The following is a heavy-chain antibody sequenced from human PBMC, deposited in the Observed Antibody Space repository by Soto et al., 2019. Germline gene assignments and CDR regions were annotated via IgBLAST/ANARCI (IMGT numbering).Heavy chain of an antibody. CDR2: ISSSGSTI. D-gene: IGHD2-21*02. V-gene: IGHV3-48*03. Sequence: PGGSLRHSCAASGFTFSSYEMNWVRQAPGKGLEWVSYISSSGSTIYYADSVKGRFTISRDNAKNSLYLQMNSLRAEDTAVYYCASSGYCGGDCYPYLLDYWGQGTLVTVSS. CDR1: GFTFSSYE. J-gene: IGHJ4*02. CDR3: ASSGYCGGDCYPYLLDY.